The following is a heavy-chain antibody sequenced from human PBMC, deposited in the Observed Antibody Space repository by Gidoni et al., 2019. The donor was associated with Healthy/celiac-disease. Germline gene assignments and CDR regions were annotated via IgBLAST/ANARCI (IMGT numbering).Heavy chain of an antibody. CDR2: ST. J-gene: IGHJ4*02. CDR3: HYGSGSYSPRVDY. D-gene: IGHD3-10*01. Sequence: STYYNPSLKSRVTISVDTSKNQFSLKLSSVTAADTAVYYCHYGSGSYSPRVDYWGQGTLVTVSS. V-gene: IGHV4-39*01.